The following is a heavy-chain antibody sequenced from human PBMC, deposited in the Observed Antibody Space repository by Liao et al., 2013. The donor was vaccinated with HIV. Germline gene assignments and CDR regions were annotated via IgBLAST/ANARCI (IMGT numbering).Heavy chain of an antibody. D-gene: IGHD1-26*01. Sequence: QVQLQESGPGLVKPSQTLSLTCSVSGGSIASYSWNWIRQSAERRLEWIGRVSTTGNSRYNPSLESRVTLSVDTSNNRFSLNLYSVTTADTAMYYCARGGSFFDDWAQGAVVTVSS. CDR3: ARGGSFFDD. CDR2: VSTTGNS. V-gene: IGHV4-4*07. J-gene: IGHJ4*02. CDR1: GGSIASYS.